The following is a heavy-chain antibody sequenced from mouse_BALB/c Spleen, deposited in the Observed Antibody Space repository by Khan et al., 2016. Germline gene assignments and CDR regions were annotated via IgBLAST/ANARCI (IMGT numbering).Heavy chain of an antibody. Sequence: EVELVESGGGLVKPGGSLKLSCAASGFTFSSYAMSWVRQTPEKRLEWVATISSGGSYTYYPDSVKGRFTISRDNAKNTLYLQMSSLRSEDTAMYYCARRRGYEGGVYLGYWGQGTTLTVSS. CDR2: ISSGGSYT. D-gene: IGHD2-2*01. CDR3: ARRRGYEGGVYLGY. J-gene: IGHJ2*01. V-gene: IGHV5-9-3*01. CDR1: GFTFSSYA.